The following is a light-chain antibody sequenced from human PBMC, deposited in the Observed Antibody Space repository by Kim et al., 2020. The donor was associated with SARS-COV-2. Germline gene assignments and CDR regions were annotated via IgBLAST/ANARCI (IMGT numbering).Light chain of an antibody. V-gene: IGKV1-39*01. CDR2: AAS. CDR3: QQSYSTPRT. J-gene: IGKJ4*01. Sequence: ASVGDRGTITCRASQNISDYLNWYQQKPGKAPKVLISAASSLQSGVPSRFSGSGSGTDFTLTFTSLQPEDFATYYCQQSYSTPRTFGGGTKVEIK. CDR1: QNISDY.